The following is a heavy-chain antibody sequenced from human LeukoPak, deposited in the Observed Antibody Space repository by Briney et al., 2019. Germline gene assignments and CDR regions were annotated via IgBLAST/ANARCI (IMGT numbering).Heavy chain of an antibody. Sequence: PSETLSLTCTVSGGSISSYYWSWIRQPPGKGLEWIGYIYYSGSTNYNPSLKSRVTISVDTSKNQFSLKLSSVTAADTAVYYCARIAGGGGPTGYYYYMDVWGKGTTVTVSS. CDR3: ARIAGGGGPTGYYYYMDV. CDR1: GGSISSYY. V-gene: IGHV4-59*08. J-gene: IGHJ6*03. D-gene: IGHD1-26*01. CDR2: IYYSGST.